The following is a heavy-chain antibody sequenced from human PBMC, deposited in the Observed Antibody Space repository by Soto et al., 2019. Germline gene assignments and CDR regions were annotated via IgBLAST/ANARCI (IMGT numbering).Heavy chain of an antibody. D-gene: IGHD3-22*01. CDR3: AADHRYYYDSSGYYPRNAFDI. Sequence: GASVKVSCKASGFTFTSSAVQWVRQARGQRLEWIGWIVVGSGNTNYAQKFQERVTITRDMSTSTAYMELSSLRSEDTAVYYCAADHRYYYDSSGYYPRNAFDIWGQGIMVTVSS. CDR2: IVVGSGNT. V-gene: IGHV1-58*01. J-gene: IGHJ3*02. CDR1: GFTFTSSA.